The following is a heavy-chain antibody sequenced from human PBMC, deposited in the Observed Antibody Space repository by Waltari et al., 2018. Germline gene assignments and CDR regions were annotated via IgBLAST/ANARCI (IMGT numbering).Heavy chain of an antibody. CDR1: GGSISSYY. D-gene: IGHD6-6*01. V-gene: IGHV4-59*01. CDR3: AIVGWHARIAARYYFDY. CDR2: IYYSGST. Sequence: QVQLQESGPGLVKPSETLSLTCTVSGGSISSYYWSWIRQPPGKGLEWIGYIYYSGSTNYNPSLKSRVTISVDTSKNQFSLKLSSVTAADTAVYYCAIVGWHARIAARYYFDYWGQGTLVTVSS. J-gene: IGHJ4*02.